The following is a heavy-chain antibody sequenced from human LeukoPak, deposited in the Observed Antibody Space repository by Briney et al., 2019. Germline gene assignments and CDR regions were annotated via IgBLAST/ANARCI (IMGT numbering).Heavy chain of an antibody. Sequence: PSEALSLTCTVSGTSIITSYWSWIRQVPGKGLERSGFIYSSGHTDSNTSLSGRVTISIDTSKNPFFLRLTSVTAADTAVYYCAKGFYDSRLNSNPFDLWGRGTLVTVSS. CDR3: AKGFYDSRLNSNPFDL. V-gene: IGHV4-4*09. D-gene: IGHD5/OR15-5a*01. CDR2: IYSSGHT. J-gene: IGHJ4*02. CDR1: GTSIITSY.